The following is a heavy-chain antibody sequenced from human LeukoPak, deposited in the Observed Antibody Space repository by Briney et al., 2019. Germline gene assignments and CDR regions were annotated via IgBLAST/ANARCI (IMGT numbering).Heavy chain of an antibody. CDR2: IIPIFGTA. CDR3: ARAAITMIVPSWAFDI. D-gene: IGHD3-22*01. Sequence: SVKVSCKASGGTFSSYAISWVRQAPGQGLERMGGIIPIFGTANYAQKFQGRVTITADESTSPAYMELSSLSSEDTAVYYCARAAITMIVPSWAFDIWRQGTMVTVSS. V-gene: IGHV1-69*01. J-gene: IGHJ3*02. CDR1: GGTFSSYA.